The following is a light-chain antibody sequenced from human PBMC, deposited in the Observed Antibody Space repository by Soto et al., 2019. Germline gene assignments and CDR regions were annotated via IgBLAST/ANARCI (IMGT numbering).Light chain of an antibody. J-gene: IGLJ2*01. CDR3: CSYAGSYTLI. V-gene: IGLV2-11*01. CDR1: SSDVGVYNY. Sequence: QSALTQPRSVSGSPGQSVTISCTGTSSDVGVYNYVSWYQQDPGKAPKLMIYDVTKRPSGVPDRFSGSKSGNTASLTISGLQAEDEADYFCCSYAGSYTLIFGGGTKVTVL. CDR2: DVT.